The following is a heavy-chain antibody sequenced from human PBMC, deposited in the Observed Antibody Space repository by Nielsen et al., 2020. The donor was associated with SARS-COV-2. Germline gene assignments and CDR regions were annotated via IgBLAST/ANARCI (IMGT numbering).Heavy chain of an antibody. D-gene: IGHD6-19*01. CDR1: GYTFTRYD. CDR2: MNPNSGNT. J-gene: IGHJ4*02. CDR3: ARGRSIAVAGSFGY. Sequence: ASVKVSCKASGYTFTRYDINWVRQATGQGLEWMGWMNPNSGNTGYAQKFQGRVTMTRNTSISTAYMELSSLRSEDTAVYYCARGRSIAVAGSFGYWGQGTLVTVSS. V-gene: IGHV1-8*01.